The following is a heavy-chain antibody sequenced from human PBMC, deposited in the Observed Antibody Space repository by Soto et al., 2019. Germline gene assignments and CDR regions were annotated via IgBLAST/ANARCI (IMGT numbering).Heavy chain of an antibody. D-gene: IGHD2-2*01. Sequence: GGSLRLFCTASGFTFGDYAMSWFRQAPGKGLEWVGFIRSKAYGGTTEYAASVKGRFTISRDDSKSIAYLQMNSLKTEDTAVYYCTRHIVVVPAARLDAFDIWGQGTMVTVSS. CDR3: TRHIVVVPAARLDAFDI. V-gene: IGHV3-49*03. CDR1: GFTFGDYA. CDR2: IRSKAYGGTT. J-gene: IGHJ3*02.